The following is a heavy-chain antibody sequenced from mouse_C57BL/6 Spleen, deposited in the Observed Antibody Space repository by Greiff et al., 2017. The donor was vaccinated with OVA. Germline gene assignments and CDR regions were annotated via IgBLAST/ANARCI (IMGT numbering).Heavy chain of an antibody. CDR1: GYTFTSYW. Sequence: VQLQQPGAELVRPGSSVKLSCKASGYTFTSYWMDWVKQRPGQGLEWIGNIYPSDSETNYNQKFKDKATLTVDKSSSTAYMQLSSLTSEDSAVYYCARFGNYAMDYWGQGTSVTVSS. CDR3: ARFGNYAMDY. V-gene: IGHV1-61*01. J-gene: IGHJ4*01. D-gene: IGHD1-1*02. CDR2: IYPSDSET.